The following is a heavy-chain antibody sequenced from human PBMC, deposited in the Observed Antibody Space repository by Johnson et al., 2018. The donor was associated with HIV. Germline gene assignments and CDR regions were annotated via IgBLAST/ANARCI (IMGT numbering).Heavy chain of an antibody. Sequence: QLVVSGGGVVRPGGSSRLPCAASGFSFSSYGMHWVRQAPGKGLVWVAFIRYDGSNKYYADSVKGRFFISRDNSKNTLYLQMNSLRAEDTAVYYCATISVIPSRVNDAFDIWGQGTMVTVSS. CDR1: GFSFSSYG. J-gene: IGHJ3*02. CDR2: IRYDGSNK. D-gene: IGHD3-16*02. CDR3: ATISVIPSRVNDAFDI. V-gene: IGHV3-30*02.